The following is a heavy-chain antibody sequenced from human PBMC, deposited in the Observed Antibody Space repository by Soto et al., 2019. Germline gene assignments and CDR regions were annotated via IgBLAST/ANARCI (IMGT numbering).Heavy chain of an antibody. D-gene: IGHD3-10*01. J-gene: IGHJ3*02. CDR3: AKDRMSYNSVWDPFDI. V-gene: IGHV3-23*01. Sequence: PWWSLRLSCSASVFTCSSYAMSWFRQAPGKGLEWVSATGGGGDDRYYADSVTGRFTISRDNSKSMLFLQMNSLRAEDTAVYYCAKDRMSYNSVWDPFDIWGQGTLVTVSS. CDR2: TGGGGDDR. CDR1: VFTCSSYA.